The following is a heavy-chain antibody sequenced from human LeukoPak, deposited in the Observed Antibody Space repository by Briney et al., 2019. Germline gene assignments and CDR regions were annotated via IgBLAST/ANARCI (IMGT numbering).Heavy chain of an antibody. V-gene: IGHV1-8*01. CDR3: TRGPITDAGAFDI. Sequence: ASVKVSCKASGYTLTSYDINWVRQATGQGLEWMGWMNPNSGRTGYAQNFQGRITITRNTSISTAYMELSSLRSEDTAVYYCTRGPITDAGAFDIWGQGTMVTVSS. CDR1: GYTLTSYD. J-gene: IGHJ3*02. D-gene: IGHD1-20*01. CDR2: MNPNSGRT.